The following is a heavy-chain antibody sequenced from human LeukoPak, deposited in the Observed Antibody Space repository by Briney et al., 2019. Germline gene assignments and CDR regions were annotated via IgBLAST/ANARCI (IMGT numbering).Heavy chain of an antibody. V-gene: IGHV4-34*01. CDR1: GGSFSGYY. D-gene: IGHD3-22*01. J-gene: IGHJ4*02. Sequence: PSETLSLTCAVYGGSFSGYYWSWIRQPPGKGLEWIGEISHSGSTNYNPSLQSRVTISVDTSKNQFSLKLSSVTAADTAVYYFARGQVGDSSCYPQFGEYWGQGTLVTVSS. CDR2: ISHSGST. CDR3: ARGQVGDSSCYPQFGEY.